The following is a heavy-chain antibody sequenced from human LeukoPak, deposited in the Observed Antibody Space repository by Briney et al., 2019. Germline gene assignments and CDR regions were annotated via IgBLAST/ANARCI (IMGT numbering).Heavy chain of an antibody. V-gene: IGHV3-21*01. Sequence: PGGSLRLSCAASGFTFSSHSMNWVRQAPGKGLEWVSSISSSSSYIYYADLVKGRFTISRDNAKNSLYLQMNSLRAEDTAVYYCARERSYDYGDTDAFDIWGQGTMVTVSS. CDR2: ISSSSSYI. CDR3: ARERSYDYGDTDAFDI. D-gene: IGHD4-17*01. CDR1: GFTFSSHS. J-gene: IGHJ3*02.